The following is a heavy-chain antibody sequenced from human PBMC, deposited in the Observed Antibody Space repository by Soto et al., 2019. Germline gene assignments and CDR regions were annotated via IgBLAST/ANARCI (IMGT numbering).Heavy chain of an antibody. Sequence: SETLSLTCTVSGGSVSSGSYYWSWVRQPPGKGLEWIGYIYYSGSTNYNPSLKSRVTISVDTSKNQFSLNLNSLTAADTAVYYCARHGGRFGEFYGMDVWGQGTTVTVSS. CDR1: GGSVSSGSYY. V-gene: IGHV4-61*01. CDR2: IYYSGST. J-gene: IGHJ6*02. D-gene: IGHD3-10*01. CDR3: ARHGGRFGEFYGMDV.